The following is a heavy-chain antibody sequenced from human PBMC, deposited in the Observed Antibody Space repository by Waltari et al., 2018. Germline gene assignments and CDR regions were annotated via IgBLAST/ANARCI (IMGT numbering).Heavy chain of an antibody. CDR3: ARGAMEYHTALGY. CDR2: VYHGGAT. D-gene: IGHD1-1*01. J-gene: IGHJ4*02. V-gene: IGHV4-61*01. CDR1: GASVRGSIFY. Sequence: QVQLQESGPGLVKPSETLSLTCAVLGASVRGSIFYWNWIRQPPGEGLQWIGYVYHGGATKYTPSLESRVTISVDTSKNQVSLKMIAVTAADTAVYYCARGAMEYHTALGYWGQGTLVTVSS.